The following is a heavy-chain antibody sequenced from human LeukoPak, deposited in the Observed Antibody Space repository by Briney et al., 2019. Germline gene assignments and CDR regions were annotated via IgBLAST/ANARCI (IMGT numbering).Heavy chain of an antibody. V-gene: IGHV1-3*01. CDR2: INAGNGNT. D-gene: IGHD2-15*01. Sequence: ASVKVSCKASGYTFTSYAMHWVRQAPGQRLEWMGWINAGNGNTKYSQKFQGRVTITWDTSASTAYMELSSLRSEDTAVYYCARVSGGSRKYYFDYWGQGTLVTVSS. CDR3: ARVSGGSRKYYFDY. J-gene: IGHJ4*02. CDR1: GYTFTSYA.